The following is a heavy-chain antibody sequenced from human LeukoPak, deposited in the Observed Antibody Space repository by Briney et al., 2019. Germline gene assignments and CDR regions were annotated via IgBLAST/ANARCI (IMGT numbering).Heavy chain of an antibody. Sequence: GGSLRLSCAASGFTFSSYAMSWVRQAPGKGLEWVSANSGSGGSTYYADSVKGRFTISRDNSKNTLYLQMNSLRAEDTAVYYCAKVGRQLLSSYFDYWGQGTLVTVSS. J-gene: IGHJ4*02. CDR1: GFTFSSYA. CDR2: NSGSGGST. V-gene: IGHV3-23*01. D-gene: IGHD2-2*01. CDR3: AKVGRQLLSSYFDY.